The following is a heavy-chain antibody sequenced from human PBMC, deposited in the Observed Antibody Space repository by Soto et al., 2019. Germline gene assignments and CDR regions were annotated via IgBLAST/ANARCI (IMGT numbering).Heavy chain of an antibody. D-gene: IGHD3-22*01. CDR2: IYHSGST. V-gene: IGHV4-4*02. J-gene: IGHJ4*02. CDR3: AKRRDSSTYYYYFDY. Sequence: NPSETLSLTCAVSGASISSSNWWSWVRQPPGKGLEWIGKIYHSGSTNYNPSLKSRVTISVDKSKSQFSLKLSSVTAADTAVYYCAKRRDSSTYYYYFDYWGQGTLVTVSS. CDR1: GASISSSNW.